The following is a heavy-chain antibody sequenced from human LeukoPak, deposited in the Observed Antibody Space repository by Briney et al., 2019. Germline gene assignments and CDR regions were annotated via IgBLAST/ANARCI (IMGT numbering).Heavy chain of an antibody. CDR3: ANRPSHGDDY. D-gene: IGHD4-17*01. CDR2: ISGSGGST. V-gene: IGHV3-23*01. CDR1: GGSISSSDYY. J-gene: IGHJ4*02. Sequence: ETLSLTCTLSGGSISSSDYYWGWIRQPPGKGLEWVSAISGSGGSTYYADSVKGRFTISRDNSKNTLYLQMNSLRAEDTAVYYCANRPSHGDDYWGQGTLVTVSS.